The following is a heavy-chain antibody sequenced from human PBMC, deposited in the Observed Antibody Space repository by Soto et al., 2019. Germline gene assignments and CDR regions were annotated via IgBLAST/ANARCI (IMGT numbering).Heavy chain of an antibody. D-gene: IGHD3-16*01. J-gene: IGHJ1*01. CDR1: GFTFISYW. Sequence: GGSLRLSCAASGFTFISYWMHSCRQSPGKWLVWVSRINSDGSSTSYADSVKGRFTISRDNAKNTLYLQMNSLRAEDTAVYYCARDLAAEYFQHWGQGTLVTVSS. V-gene: IGHV3-74*01. CDR2: INSDGSST. CDR3: ARDLAAEYFQH.